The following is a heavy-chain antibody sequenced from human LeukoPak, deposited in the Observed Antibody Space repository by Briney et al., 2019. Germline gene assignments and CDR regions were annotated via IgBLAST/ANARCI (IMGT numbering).Heavy chain of an antibody. J-gene: IGHJ4*02. CDR2: TRNKANSYTT. CDR1: GFTLSDHY. D-gene: IGHD2-15*01. V-gene: IGHV3-72*01. CDR3: ARGYCSGGSCYSGDY. Sequence: GGSLRLSCAASGFTLSDHYMDWVRQAPGKGLEWVGRTRNKANSYTTEYAASVKGRFTISRDDPKNSLYLQMNSLNTDDTAVYYCARGYCSGGSCYSGDYWGQGTLVTVSS.